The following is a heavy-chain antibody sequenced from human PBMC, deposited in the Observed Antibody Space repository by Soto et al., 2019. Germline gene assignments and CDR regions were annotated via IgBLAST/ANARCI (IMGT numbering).Heavy chain of an antibody. CDR3: ARGLRRWLQLIYFDY. Sequence: SETLSLTCAVYGGSFSGYYWSWIRQPPGKGLEWIGEINHSGSTNYNPSLKSRVTISVDTSKNQFSLKLSSVTAADTAVYYCARGLRRWLQLIYFDYWGQGTLVTVSS. V-gene: IGHV4-34*01. D-gene: IGHD5-12*01. CDR1: GGSFSGYY. CDR2: INHSGST. J-gene: IGHJ4*02.